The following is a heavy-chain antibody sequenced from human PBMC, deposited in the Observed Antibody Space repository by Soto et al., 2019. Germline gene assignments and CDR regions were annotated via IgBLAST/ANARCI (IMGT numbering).Heavy chain of an antibody. CDR1: CYTFTIYA. J-gene: IGHJ4*02. D-gene: IGHD2-2*02. CDR3: ARAPRVDIVVVPAAIGFDY. Sequence: ASATVSCNSSCYTFTIYAIIWVRQAPGQGLEWMGWISAYNGNTNYAQKLQGRVTMTTDTSTSTAYMELRSLRSDDTAVYYCARAPRVDIVVVPAAIGFDYWGQGTLVTVSS. CDR2: ISAYNGNT. V-gene: IGHV1-18*01.